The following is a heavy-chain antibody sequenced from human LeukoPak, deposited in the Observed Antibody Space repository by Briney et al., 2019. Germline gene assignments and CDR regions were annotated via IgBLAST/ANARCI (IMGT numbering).Heavy chain of an antibody. V-gene: IGHV3-48*03. J-gene: IGHJ6*03. Sequence: PGGSLRLSCAASGFTFSSYEMNWVRQAPGKGLEWVSYISSSGSTIYYADSVKGRFTISRDNAKNSLYLQMNSLRAEDTAVYYCARAFSPCARDSSSCSRDYYYYMDVWGKGTTVTISS. CDR3: ARAFSPCARDSSSCSRDYYYYMDV. CDR2: ISSSGSTI. CDR1: GFTFSSYE. D-gene: IGHD6-13*01.